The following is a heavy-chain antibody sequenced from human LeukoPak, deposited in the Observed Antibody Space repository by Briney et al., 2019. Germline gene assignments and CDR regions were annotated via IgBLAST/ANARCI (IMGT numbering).Heavy chain of an antibody. CDR1: GYTFTSYY. J-gene: IGHJ4*02. D-gene: IGHD3-10*01. CDR3: ARAYGSGSYTLLFFDY. V-gene: IGHV1-46*01. CDR2: IKPSGGST. Sequence: ASVKVSCKASGYTFTSYYMHWVRQAPGQGLEWMGIIKPSGGSTSYAQKFQGRVTMTRDTSTSTVYMELSSLRSEDTAVYYCARAYGSGSYTLLFFDYWGQGTLVTVSS.